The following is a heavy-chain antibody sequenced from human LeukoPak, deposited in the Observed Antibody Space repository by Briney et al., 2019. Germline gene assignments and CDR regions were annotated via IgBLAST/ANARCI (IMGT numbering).Heavy chain of an antibody. Sequence: GGSLRLSCAASGFTVSSNFMSWVRQAPGKGLEWVSVIYSGGNTYYADYVKGRFTISRDNSKNTLYLQMNSLRAEDTAVYYCARVGPITMVRGVTLTDYWGQGTLVTVSS. J-gene: IGHJ4*02. V-gene: IGHV3-66*01. CDR2: IYSGGNT. CDR3: ARVGPITMVRGVTLTDY. D-gene: IGHD3-10*01. CDR1: GFTVSSNF.